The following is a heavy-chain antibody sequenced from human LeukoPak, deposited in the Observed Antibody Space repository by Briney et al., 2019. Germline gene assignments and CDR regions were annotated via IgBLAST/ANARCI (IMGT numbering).Heavy chain of an antibody. Sequence: ASVKVSCKASGYTFTGYYMHWVRQAPGQGLEWMGWINPNSGGTNYAQKFQGRVTMTRDTSISTAYMELSSLRSEDTAVYYCARGRTIAARPSYFDYWGQGTLVTVSS. CDR2: INPNSGGT. V-gene: IGHV1-2*02. J-gene: IGHJ4*02. D-gene: IGHD6-6*01. CDR1: GYTFTGYY. CDR3: ARGRTIAARPSYFDY.